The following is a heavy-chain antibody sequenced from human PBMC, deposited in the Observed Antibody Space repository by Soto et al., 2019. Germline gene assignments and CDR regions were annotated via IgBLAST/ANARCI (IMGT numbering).Heavy chain of an antibody. CDR2: INPNSGGT. D-gene: IGHD3-10*01. CDR3: ARDLITMVRGGDY. Sequence: QVQLVKSGAEVKNPGASVKVSCKSSGYTFTGYYMHWVRQAPGQGLEWMGWINPNSGGTNYAQKFQGRVTMTRDTSISTAYMELSRLRSDDTAVYYCARDLITMVRGGDYWVQGTLVTVSS. V-gene: IGHV1-2*02. J-gene: IGHJ4*02. CDR1: GYTFTGYY.